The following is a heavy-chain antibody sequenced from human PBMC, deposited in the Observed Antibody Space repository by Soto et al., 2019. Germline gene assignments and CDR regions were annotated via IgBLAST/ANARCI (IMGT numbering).Heavy chain of an antibody. CDR2: MNPNSGNI. D-gene: IGHD2-8*01. J-gene: IGHJ5*02. Sequence: QVQLVQSGAEVKKPGASVKVSCKASGYTFTNYDINWVRQATGQGLEWMGWMNPNSGNIGYAQKFQGRLTMTRNTSISTVYMELSSLRSDDTAMYYCARGFAYCSNGVCYRGWFDPWGQGTLVTVSS. V-gene: IGHV1-8*01. CDR3: ARGFAYCSNGVCYRGWFDP. CDR1: GYTFTNYD.